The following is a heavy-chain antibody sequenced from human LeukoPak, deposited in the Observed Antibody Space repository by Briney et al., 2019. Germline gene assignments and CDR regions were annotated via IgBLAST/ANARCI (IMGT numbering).Heavy chain of an antibody. Sequence: GGSLRLSCAASGFTFSNYWMTWVRQAPGKGLEWVANIKQDGSEKYCVDSVKGRFTISRDNAKSSLYLQMNTLRAEDTAVHYCARNRIDYWGQGTLVTVSS. V-gene: IGHV3-7*02. CDR2: IKQDGSEK. CDR1: GFTFSNYW. CDR3: ARNRIDY. J-gene: IGHJ4*02. D-gene: IGHD3-16*02.